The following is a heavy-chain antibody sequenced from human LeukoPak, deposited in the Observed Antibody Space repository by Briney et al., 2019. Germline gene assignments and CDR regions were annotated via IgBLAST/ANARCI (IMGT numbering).Heavy chain of an antibody. CDR2: INPNSGGT. CDR1: GYTFTGYY. J-gene: IGHJ3*02. V-gene: IGHV1-2*02. Sequence: ASVKVSCKASGYTFTGYYMHWVRQAPGQGLEGMGWINPNSGGTNYAQKFQGRVTMTRDTSISTAYMELSRLRSDDTAVYYCARDLRYSGWASRHDAFDIWGQGTMVTVSS. CDR3: ARDLRYSGWASRHDAFDI. D-gene: IGHD6-19*01.